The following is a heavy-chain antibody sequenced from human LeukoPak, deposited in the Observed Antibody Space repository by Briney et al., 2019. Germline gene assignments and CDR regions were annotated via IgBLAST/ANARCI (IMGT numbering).Heavy chain of an antibody. CDR2: IPYDGSNK. D-gene: IGHD3-10*01. CDR3: ARDRGVRGVIDY. J-gene: IGHJ4*02. V-gene: IGHV3-30-3*01. CDR1: GFTFSSYA. Sequence: GRSLRLSCAASGFTFSSYAMHWVRQAPGKGLEWVAVIPYDGSNKYYADSVKGRFTISRDNSKNTLYLQMNSLRAEDTAVYYCARDRGVRGVIDYWGQGTLVTVSS.